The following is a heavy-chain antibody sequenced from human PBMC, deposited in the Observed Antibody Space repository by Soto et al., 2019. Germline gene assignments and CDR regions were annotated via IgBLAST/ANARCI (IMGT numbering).Heavy chain of an antibody. CDR3: ASANYDFWSGYSHRHNYYYGMDV. V-gene: IGHV1-69*13. Sequence: SVKVSCKASGGTFSSYAISWVRQAPGQGLEWMGGIIPIFGTANYAQKFQGRVTITADESTSTAYMELSSLRSEDTAVYYCASANYDFWSGYSHRHNYYYGMDVWGQGTTVTVSS. D-gene: IGHD3-3*01. CDR2: IIPIFGTA. J-gene: IGHJ6*02. CDR1: GGTFSSYA.